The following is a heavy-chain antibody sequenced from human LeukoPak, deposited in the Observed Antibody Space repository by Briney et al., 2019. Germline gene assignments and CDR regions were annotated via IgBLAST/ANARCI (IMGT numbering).Heavy chain of an antibody. Sequence: ASVKVSCKASGYTFTGYYMHWVRQAPGQGLEWMGWINPNSGGTNYAQKFQGRVTMTRDTSISTAYMELSRLRSDDTAVYYCARDAYYYDSSGYYNYYYYMDVWGKGTTVTISS. J-gene: IGHJ6*03. CDR2: INPNSGGT. D-gene: IGHD3-22*01. CDR1: GYTFTGYY. V-gene: IGHV1-2*02. CDR3: ARDAYYYDSSGYYNYYYYMDV.